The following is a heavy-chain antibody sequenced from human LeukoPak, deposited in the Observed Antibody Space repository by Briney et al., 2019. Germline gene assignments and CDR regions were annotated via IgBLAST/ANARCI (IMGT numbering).Heavy chain of an antibody. CDR2: ISYDGSNK. CDR3: TKDLRYYYADNHSEMDEHDY. D-gene: IGHD4-23*01. Sequence: GGSLRLSCAASGFTFSSYGMYWVRQAPGKGLEWVAVISYDGSNKYYADSVKGRFTISRDNSKNTLYLQMNSLRVEDTALYYCTKDLRYYYADNHSEMDEHDYWGQGTLVTVSS. CDR1: GFTFSSYG. J-gene: IGHJ4*02. V-gene: IGHV3-30*18.